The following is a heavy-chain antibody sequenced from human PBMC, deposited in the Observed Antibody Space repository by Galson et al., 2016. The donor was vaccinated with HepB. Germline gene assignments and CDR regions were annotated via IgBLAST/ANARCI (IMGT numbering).Heavy chain of an antibody. CDR3: ARDRGAFGDLGY. CDR2: VNAGNGNT. Sequence: SVKVSCKASGYTLTSFAMHWVRQAPGQRLEWMGWVNAGNGNTKYSQKFQGRVTINRDTSANTAYMGLSSLRSEDTAVYFCARDRGAFGDLGYWGQGTLVTVSS. J-gene: IGHJ4*02. V-gene: IGHV1-3*01. CDR1: GYTLTSFA. D-gene: IGHD4-17*01.